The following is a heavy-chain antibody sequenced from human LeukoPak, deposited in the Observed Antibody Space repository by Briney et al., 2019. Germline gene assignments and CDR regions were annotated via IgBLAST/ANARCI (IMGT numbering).Heavy chain of an antibody. J-gene: IGHJ4*02. Sequence: PGGSLRLSCAASGFTVSSNYMSWVRQAPGKGLEWVSVIYSGGSTYYADSVKGRFTISRDNAMNSLYLQMSSLRVEDTAVYYCTRDIVWLQLEYWGQGALVTVSS. CDR3: TRDIVWLQLEY. V-gene: IGHV3-66*01. D-gene: IGHD5-24*01. CDR1: GFTVSSNY. CDR2: IYSGGST.